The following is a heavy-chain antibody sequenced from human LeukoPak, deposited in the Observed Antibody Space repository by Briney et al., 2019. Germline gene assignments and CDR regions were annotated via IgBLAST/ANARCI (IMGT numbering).Heavy chain of an antibody. Sequence: ASVKVSCKASGYTFTSYDINWVRQATGQGLEWMGWMNPNSGNTGYAQKFRGRVTITRNTSISTAYMELSSLRSEDTAVYYCARGRRMGGWFDPWGQGSLVTVSS. CDR3: ARGRRMGGWFDP. CDR1: GYTFTSYD. J-gene: IGHJ5*02. CDR2: MNPNSGNT. D-gene: IGHD3-16*01. V-gene: IGHV1-8*03.